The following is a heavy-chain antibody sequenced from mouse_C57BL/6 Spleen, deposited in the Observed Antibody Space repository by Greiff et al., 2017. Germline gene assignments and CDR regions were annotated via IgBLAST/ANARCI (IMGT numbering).Heavy chain of an antibody. Sequence: VQLQQSGPELVKPGASVKISCTASGYSFTDYNMNWVKQSNGKSLEWIGVINPNYGTTSYTQKFKGKATLTVDQSSSTAYMLLTSLTSEYSAVYDCARGGNFYYFDYWGQGTTLTVSS. CDR2: INPNYGTT. D-gene: IGHD2-1*01. J-gene: IGHJ2*01. CDR3: ARGGNFYYFDY. V-gene: IGHV1-39*01. CDR1: GYSFTDYN.